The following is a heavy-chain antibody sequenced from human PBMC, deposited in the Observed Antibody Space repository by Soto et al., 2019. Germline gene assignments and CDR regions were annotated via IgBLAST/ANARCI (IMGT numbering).Heavy chain of an antibody. CDR3: ATLGYTSSWYHYYFDY. D-gene: IGHD6-13*01. CDR1: GFSLSTSGVG. CDR2: IYWDDDK. J-gene: IGHJ4*02. V-gene: IGHV2-5*02. Sequence: QITLKESGPTLVKPTQTLTLTFTFSGFSLSTSGVGVGWIRQPPGKALEWLALIYWDDDKRYSPSLKSSLTITKDTSKNQVVLTMTNMDPVDTATYYCATLGYTSSWYHYYFDYWGQGTLVTVSS.